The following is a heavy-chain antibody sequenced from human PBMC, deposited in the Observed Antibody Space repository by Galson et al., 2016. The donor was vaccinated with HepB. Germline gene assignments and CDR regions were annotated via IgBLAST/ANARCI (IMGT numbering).Heavy chain of an antibody. V-gene: IGHV3-23*01. CDR3: ARRRGHGYAMDV. CDR2: VGHIDGGT. J-gene: IGHJ6*02. CDR1: GFSFNDYD. Sequence: LRLSCADSGFSFNDYDMAWVRQTPEKGLECVSTVGHIDGGTDYADSVTGRFTVSGDNSRSTMFLHMNSLRDEDTAVYYCARRRGHGYAMDVWGQGTTVIVSS.